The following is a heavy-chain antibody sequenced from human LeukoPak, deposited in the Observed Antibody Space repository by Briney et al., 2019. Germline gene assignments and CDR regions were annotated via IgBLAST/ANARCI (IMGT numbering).Heavy chain of an antibody. CDR2: IYPGDSDT. V-gene: IGHV5-51*01. CDR3: ARPNGRHHWGSPFDY. CDR1: GYSFTSYW. J-gene: IGHJ4*02. D-gene: IGHD7-27*01. Sequence: GESLKISCKGSGYSFTSYWIGWVRQMPGKGLEWMGIIYPGDSDTRYSPSFQGQVTISADKSISTAYLQWSSLKASDTAMYYCARPNGRHHWGSPFDYWGQGTLVTVSS.